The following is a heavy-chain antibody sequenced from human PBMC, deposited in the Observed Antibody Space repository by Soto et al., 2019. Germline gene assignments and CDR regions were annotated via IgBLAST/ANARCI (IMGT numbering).Heavy chain of an antibody. J-gene: IGHJ6*02. V-gene: IGHV1-3*01. D-gene: IGHD3-3*01. CDR3: ARDLTIFGVVITPYYYYYGMDV. Sequence: ASVKVSCKASGYTFTSYAMHWVRQAPGQRLEWMGWINAGNGNTKYSQKFQGRVTITRDTSASAAYMELSSLRSEDTAVYYCARDLTIFGVVITPYYYYYGMDVWGQGTTVTVSS. CDR1: GYTFTSYA. CDR2: INAGNGNT.